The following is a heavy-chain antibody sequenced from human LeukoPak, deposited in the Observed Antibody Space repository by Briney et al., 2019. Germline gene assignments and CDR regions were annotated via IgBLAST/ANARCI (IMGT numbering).Heavy chain of an antibody. CDR3: ASAPEYAQSPYSWFDP. CDR2: ISGTTDYI. V-gene: IGHV3-21*01. CDR1: GFTFSSYS. Sequence: SGESLRLSCAASGFTFSSYSMNWVRQAPGQGLEWVSSISGTTDYIYYADSVNGRFTISRDNAKNSLYLQMNSLRAEDTAVYYCASAPEYAQSPYSWFDPWGQGTLVTVSS. D-gene: IGHD1-14*01. J-gene: IGHJ5*02.